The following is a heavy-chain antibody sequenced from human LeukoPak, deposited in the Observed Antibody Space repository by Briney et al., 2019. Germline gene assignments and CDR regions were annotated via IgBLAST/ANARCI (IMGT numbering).Heavy chain of an antibody. CDR2: IKSKTDGGTT. CDR1: GFTFSNAW. CDR3: TTVGYCSSTSCAQGLLGYYMDV. J-gene: IGHJ6*03. Sequence: PGGSLRLSCAASGFTFSNAWMSWVRQAPGKGLEWVGRIKSKTDGGTTDYAAPVKGKFTISRDDSKNTLYLQMNSLKTEDTAVYYCTTVGYCSSTSCAQGLLGYYMDVWGKGTTVTVSS. V-gene: IGHV3-15*01. D-gene: IGHD2-2*01.